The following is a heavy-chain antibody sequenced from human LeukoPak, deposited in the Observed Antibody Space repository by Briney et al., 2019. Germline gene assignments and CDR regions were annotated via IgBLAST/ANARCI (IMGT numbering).Heavy chain of an antibody. D-gene: IGHD6-19*01. CDR2: ITGSSDNT. CDR3: ARRGGSNGWGDFDI. Sequence: GGSLRLSCAASGFTFSGHVMNWVRQAPGKGPAWVSSITGSSDNTYYADSVKGRFTISRDNSKSTLYLQMNSLSGEDTALYYCARRGGSNGWGDFDIWGQGTMVTVSS. J-gene: IGHJ3*02. V-gene: IGHV3-23*01. CDR1: GFTFSGHV.